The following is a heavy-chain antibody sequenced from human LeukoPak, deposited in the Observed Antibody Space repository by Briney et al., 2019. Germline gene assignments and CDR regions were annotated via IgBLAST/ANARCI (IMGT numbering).Heavy chain of an antibody. J-gene: IGHJ4*02. CDR2: ITNSGNT. Sequence: GGSLRLSCAASGFTFSSYSMSWVRQAPGKSLEWISYITNSGNTYYADSVKGRFTISRDNVKNSLYLQMNSLRAEDTAIYYCARDLVTMIRGGYFDYWGQGTLVTVSS. CDR1: GFTFSSYS. CDR3: ARDLVTMIRGGYFDY. D-gene: IGHD3-10*01. V-gene: IGHV3-48*01.